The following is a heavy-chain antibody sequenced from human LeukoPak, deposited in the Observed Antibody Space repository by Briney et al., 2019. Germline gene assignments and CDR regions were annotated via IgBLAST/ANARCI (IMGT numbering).Heavy chain of an antibody. D-gene: IGHD3-22*01. V-gene: IGHV3-49*03. CDR2: IRSKAYGGTT. J-gene: IGHJ4*02. Sequence: TGGSLRLSCTASGFTFGDYAKSWFRQAPGKGLEWVGFIRSKAYGGTTEYAASVKGRFTISRDDSKSIAYLQMNSLKTEDTAVCYCTRDTYYYDSSGYHGGYWGQGTLVTVSS. CDR3: TRDTYYYDSSGYHGGY. CDR1: GFTFGDYA.